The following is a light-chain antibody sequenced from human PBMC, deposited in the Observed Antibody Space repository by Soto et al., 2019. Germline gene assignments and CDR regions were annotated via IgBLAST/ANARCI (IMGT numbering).Light chain of an antibody. CDR3: QSYDSSLSGSRV. CDR1: SSNIGAGYE. V-gene: IGLV1-40*01. CDR2: ADT. J-gene: IGLJ3*02. Sequence: QSVLTQPPSVSGAPGQRVTISCTGSSSNIGAGYEVHWYQQLPGTAPKLLIYADTNRPSGVPDRFSASTSGTSASLTITGLQAEDEAEYYCQSYDSSLSGSRVFGGGTKLTVL.